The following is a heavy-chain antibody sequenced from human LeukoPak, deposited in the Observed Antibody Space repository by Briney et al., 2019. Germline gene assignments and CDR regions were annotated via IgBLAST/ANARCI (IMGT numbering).Heavy chain of an antibody. CDR3: AREKGSGIRGMDV. D-gene: IGHD3-10*01. V-gene: IGHV3-48*01. CDR2: ISSSSSTI. J-gene: IGHJ6*03. Sequence: GGSLRLSCAASGFTFSSYSMNWVRQAPGKGLEWVSYISSSSSTIYYADSVKGRLTISRDNAKNSLYLQMNSLRAEDTAVYYCAREKGSGIRGMDVWGKGTTVTISS. CDR1: GFTFSSYS.